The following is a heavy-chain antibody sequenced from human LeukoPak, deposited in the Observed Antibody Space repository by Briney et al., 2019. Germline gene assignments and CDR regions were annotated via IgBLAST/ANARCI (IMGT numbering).Heavy chain of an antibody. CDR1: GYTFSGSY. CDR2: MNPNSGNT. D-gene: IGHD2-15*01. Sequence: ASVKVSCKASGYTFSGSYIHWVRQATGQGLEWMGWMNPNSGNTGYAQKFQGRVTMTRNTSISTAYMELSSLRSEDTAVYYCARAGGYCGRISCPYYFDYWGQGSLVAVSS. V-gene: IGHV1-8*02. CDR3: ARAGGYCGRISCPYYFDY. J-gene: IGHJ4*02.